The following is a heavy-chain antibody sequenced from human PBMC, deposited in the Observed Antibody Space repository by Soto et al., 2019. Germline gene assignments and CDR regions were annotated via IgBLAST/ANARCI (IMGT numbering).Heavy chain of an antibody. V-gene: IGHV1-69*01. D-gene: IGHD2-15*01. CDR1: GGTFSSYA. J-gene: IGHJ4*02. CDR2: IIPIFGTA. Sequence: QVQLVQSGAEVKKPGSSVKVSCKASGGTFSSYAISWVRQAPGQGLEWIGGIIPIFGTANYAQKFQGRVTITADESTSTAYMELSSLRSEDTAVYYCARSLGGYCSGGSCYVLDYWGQGTLVTVSS. CDR3: ARSLGGYCSGGSCYVLDY.